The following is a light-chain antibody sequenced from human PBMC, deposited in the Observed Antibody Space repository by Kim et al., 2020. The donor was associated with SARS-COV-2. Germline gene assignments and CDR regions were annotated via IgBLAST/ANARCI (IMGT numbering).Light chain of an antibody. CDR2: ATS. CDR3: KKYNSAPWT. CDR1: QDIANS. Sequence: ASVGDRVTITCRASQDIANSLAWYQQKPGTVPKVLIYATSTLQSGVPSRFSGGGSGTEFTLTIGSLQTEDVATYYCKKYNSAPWTFGPGTKVDIK. J-gene: IGKJ1*01. V-gene: IGKV1-27*01.